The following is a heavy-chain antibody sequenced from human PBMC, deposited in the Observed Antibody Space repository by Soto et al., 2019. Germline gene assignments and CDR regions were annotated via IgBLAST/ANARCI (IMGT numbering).Heavy chain of an antibody. V-gene: IGHV3-11*01. CDR2: ISSRGSSI. CDR1: GFTFVDYY. Sequence: WGSLRLSCAVSGFTFVDYYISLGRHAPWKWLEWVSYISSRGSSIYYADSVKGRFTISRDNAKNSLYLQMNGLRAEDTAVYYCARGYYDFWSGYYISPYGMDVWGQGTTVTVSS. D-gene: IGHD3-3*01. J-gene: IGHJ6*02. CDR3: ARGYYDFWSGYYISPYGMDV.